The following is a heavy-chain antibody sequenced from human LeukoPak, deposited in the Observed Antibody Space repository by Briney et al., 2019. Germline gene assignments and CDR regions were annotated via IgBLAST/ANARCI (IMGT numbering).Heavy chain of an antibody. CDR3: ARLNPRRYSYGVDV. V-gene: IGHV4-39*01. CDR1: GGSISSSSYY. Sequence: PSETLSLTCTVSGGSISSSSYYWGWTRQPPGKGLEWIGSIYYSGSTYYNPSLKSRVTISVDTSKNQFSLKLSSVTAADTAVYYCARLNPRRYSYGVDVWGKGTTVTVSS. CDR2: IYYSGST. J-gene: IGHJ6*04. D-gene: IGHD5-18*01.